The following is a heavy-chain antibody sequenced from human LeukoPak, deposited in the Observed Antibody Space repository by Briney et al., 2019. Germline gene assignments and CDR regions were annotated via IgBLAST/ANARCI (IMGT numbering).Heavy chain of an antibody. D-gene: IGHD3-9*01. J-gene: IGHJ4*02. Sequence: KPSETLSPTCAVYGGSFSGYYWSWIRQPPGKGLEWIGEINHSGSTNYNPSLKSRVTISADTSKNQFSLKLSSVTAADTAVYYCARGELRYFDWLLRGTYFDYWGQGTLVTVSS. CDR3: ARGELRYFDWLLRGTYFDY. CDR2: INHSGST. V-gene: IGHV4-34*01. CDR1: GGSFSGYY.